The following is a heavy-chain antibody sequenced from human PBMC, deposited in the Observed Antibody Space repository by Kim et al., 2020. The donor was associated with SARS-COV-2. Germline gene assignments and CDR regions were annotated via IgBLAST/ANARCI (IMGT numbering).Heavy chain of an antibody. D-gene: IGHD6-25*01. Sequence: GGSLRLSCAASGFGFGGYAMHWVREAPGKGLEWVSGISPNIDSKTYGDSVKGRFTISRDNDKNSLYLQMNSLRAEDTALYYCAKEISGSYRMDVWGQGTTVIVS. CDR1: GFGFGGYA. V-gene: IGHV3-9*01. CDR3: AKEISGSYRMDV. CDR2: ISPNIDSK. J-gene: IGHJ6*02.